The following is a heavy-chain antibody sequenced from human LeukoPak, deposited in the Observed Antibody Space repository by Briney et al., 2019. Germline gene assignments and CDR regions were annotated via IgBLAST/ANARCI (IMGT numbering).Heavy chain of an antibody. CDR1: GFTFSRHG. D-gene: IGHD3-10*02. J-gene: IGHJ2*01. V-gene: IGHV3-21*01. Sequence: PGGTLRLSCVASGFTFSRHGMNWVRQAPGKGLEWVSGISPSGDIKYYVDSVKGRFTISRDNAKNSLYLQMNSLRAEDTAIYYCARSLGSGRFFWYFDLWGRGTLVTVSS. CDR2: ISPSGDIK. CDR3: ARSLGSGRFFWYFDL.